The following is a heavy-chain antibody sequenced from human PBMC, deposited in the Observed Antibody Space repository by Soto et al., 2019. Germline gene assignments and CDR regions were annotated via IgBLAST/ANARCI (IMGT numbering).Heavy chain of an antibody. CDR3: AKPVEEMPVGFDY. Sequence: PGWSLRLSCASSGFTFSSYGMHWVRQAPGKGLEWVAVISYDGSNKYYADSVKGRFTISRDNSKNTLYLQMNSLRAEDTAVYYCAKPVEEMPVGFDYWGQGTLVTVSS. V-gene: IGHV3-30*18. J-gene: IGHJ4*02. CDR2: ISYDGSNK. CDR1: GFTFSSYG. D-gene: IGHD2-2*01.